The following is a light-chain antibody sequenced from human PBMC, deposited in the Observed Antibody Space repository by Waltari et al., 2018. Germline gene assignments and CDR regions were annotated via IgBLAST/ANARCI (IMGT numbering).Light chain of an antibody. CDR1: QTFGSSY. Sequence: ENVLTQSPGTLSLFPGERATLSCRASQTFGSSYLALYQQKPGHAPMLLIYGDSSRATGIPDRFSGSVSGTDFTLTISRLEPEDFAVYYCQQYGSSPTFGPGTRVDL. V-gene: IGKV3-20*01. J-gene: IGKJ3*01. CDR3: QQYGSSPT. CDR2: GDS.